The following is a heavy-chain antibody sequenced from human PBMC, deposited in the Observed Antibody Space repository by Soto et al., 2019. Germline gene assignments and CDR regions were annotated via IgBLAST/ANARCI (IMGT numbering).Heavy chain of an antibody. J-gene: IGHJ4*02. D-gene: IGHD1-26*01. Sequence: QLGGPLRLSCAASGFTVSTNYVSWVRQAPGKGLEWVSVIYSGGNTYYADSVKGRFTISRDSSKNTVDLQMNSLRAEDTAVYFCARASGSRAFDNWGQGTLVTVSS. CDR1: GFTVSTNY. CDR3: ARASGSRAFDN. CDR2: IYSGGNT. V-gene: IGHV3-53*01.